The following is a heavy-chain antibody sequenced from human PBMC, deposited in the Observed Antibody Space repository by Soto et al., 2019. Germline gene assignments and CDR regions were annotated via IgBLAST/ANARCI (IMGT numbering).Heavy chain of an antibody. Sequence: PSETLSLTCTVSGGSISSYYWSWIRQPPGKGLEWIGYIYYSGSTNYNPSLKSRVTISVDTSKNQFSLKLSSVTAADTAVYYCARAKSEGGPFDYWGQGTLVTVSS. D-gene: IGHD2-15*01. V-gene: IGHV4-59*12. J-gene: IGHJ4*02. CDR2: IYYSGST. CDR3: ARAKSEGGPFDY. CDR1: GGSISSYY.